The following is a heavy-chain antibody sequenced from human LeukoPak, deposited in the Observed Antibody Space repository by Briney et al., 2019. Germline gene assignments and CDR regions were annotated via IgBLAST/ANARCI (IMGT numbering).Heavy chain of an antibody. Sequence: PSETLSLTCAVSGGSISSGGYSWSWIRQPPGKGLEWIGYIYHSGSTYYNPSLKSRVTISVDRSKNQFSLKLSSVTAADTAVYYCAFSSGELSPDFDYWGQGTLVTVSS. J-gene: IGHJ4*02. CDR1: GGSISSGGYS. V-gene: IGHV4-30-2*01. CDR3: AFSSGELSPDFDY. CDR2: IYHSGST. D-gene: IGHD3-10*01.